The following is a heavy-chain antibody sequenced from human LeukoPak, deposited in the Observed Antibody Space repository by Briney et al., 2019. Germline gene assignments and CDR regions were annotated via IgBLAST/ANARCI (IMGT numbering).Heavy chain of an antibody. Sequence: ASVKVSCKASGYTFTSYDINWVRQATGQGLEWMGWMNPNSGSTGYAQKFQGRVTMTRNTSISTAYMELSSLRSEDTAVYYCARGGYSSGWEYYFDYWGQGTLVTVSS. V-gene: IGHV1-8*01. J-gene: IGHJ4*02. CDR1: GYTFTSYD. CDR3: ARGGYSSGWEYYFDY. CDR2: MNPNSGST. D-gene: IGHD6-19*01.